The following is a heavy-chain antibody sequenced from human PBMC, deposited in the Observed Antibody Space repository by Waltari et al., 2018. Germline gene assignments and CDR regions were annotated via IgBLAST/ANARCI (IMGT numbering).Heavy chain of an antibody. V-gene: IGHV4-4*02. CDR2: IQRSGRT. CDR1: GESMSSGDW. CDR3: ARDRGRGIYLDS. Sequence: QMQMQESGPGLVKPSETLSVTCTVSGESMSSGDWWSWVRQSPEKGLEWIGQIQRSGRTHYKPSFGSPVSISLDPSSNQFSLRMTSTTAADTAVYYCARDRGRGIYLDSWGRGTLVTVSA. J-gene: IGHJ4*02. D-gene: IGHD2-15*01.